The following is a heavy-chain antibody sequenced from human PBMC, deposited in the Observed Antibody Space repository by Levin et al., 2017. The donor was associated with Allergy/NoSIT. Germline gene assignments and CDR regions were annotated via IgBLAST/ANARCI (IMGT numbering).Heavy chain of an antibody. J-gene: IGHJ4*02. CDR1: GFTFSGYA. D-gene: IGHD1-26*01. Sequence: QTGGSLRLSCAASGFTFSGYAMSWVRQAPGKGLEWVSSISGSGAGTYYADSVKGRFTISRDNFKSTLYLQMNSLRAADTATYYCAKEDTAVVGAAFDYWGQGTLVTVSS. CDR3: AKEDTAVVGAAFDY. CDR2: ISGSGAGT. V-gene: IGHV3-23*01.